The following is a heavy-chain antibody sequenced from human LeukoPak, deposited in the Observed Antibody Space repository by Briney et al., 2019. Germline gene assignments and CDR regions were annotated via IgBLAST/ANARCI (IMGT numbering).Heavy chain of an antibody. CDR2: IRYHGSDK. D-gene: IGHD6-13*01. J-gene: IGHJ4*02. Sequence: PGGSLRLSCVASGFDFSNCGMHWVRQAPGKGLEWVAFIRYHGSDKYYADSVRGRFTISRDTSENMLYLQMSSLRVEDTAVYYCTKSPGSWKFDGWGQGTLVTVSS. CDR3: TKSPGSWKFDG. V-gene: IGHV3-30*02. CDR1: GFDFSNCG.